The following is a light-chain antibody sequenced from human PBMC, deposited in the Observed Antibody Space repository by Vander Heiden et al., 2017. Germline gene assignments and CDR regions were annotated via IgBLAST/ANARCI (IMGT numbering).Light chain of an antibody. Sequence: EIVMTQSPATLSVSPGERASLSCRASQSISSNSAWYQQKPGQAPRLLIYGASTRATGIPARFSGSGSGTEFTLTISSLQSEDFAVYYCQQYNNWPPLFTFGPGTKVDI. J-gene: IGKJ3*01. CDR2: GAS. CDR1: QSISSN. V-gene: IGKV3-15*01. CDR3: QQYNNWPPLFT.